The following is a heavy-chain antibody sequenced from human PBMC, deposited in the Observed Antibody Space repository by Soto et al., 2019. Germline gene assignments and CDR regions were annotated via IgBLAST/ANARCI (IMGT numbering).Heavy chain of an antibody. V-gene: IGHV3-23*01. CDR1: GFTFSSYA. CDR2: ISGSGGST. D-gene: IGHD3-22*01. Sequence: PVGSLRLSCAASGFTFSSYAMSWVRQAPVNGLEWVSAISGSGGSTYYADSVKGRFTISRDNSKNTLYLQMNSLRAEDTAVYYCAKELRRNYDSSGYYGDAFDIWGQGTMVTVSS. J-gene: IGHJ3*02. CDR3: AKELRRNYDSSGYYGDAFDI.